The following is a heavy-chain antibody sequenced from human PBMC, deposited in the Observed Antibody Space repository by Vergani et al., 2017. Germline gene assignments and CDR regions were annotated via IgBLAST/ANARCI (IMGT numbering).Heavy chain of an antibody. V-gene: IGHV3-21*01. CDR2: ISSSSSYI. D-gene: IGHD1-26*01. CDR1: GFTFSGSA. Sequence: EVQLVESGGGLVQPGGSLKLSCAASGFTFSGSAMHWVRQASGKGLEWVSSISSSSSYIYYADSVKGRFTISRDNAKNSLYLQMNSLRAEDTAVYYCARDRPSGSYREPFDYWGQGTLVTVSS. J-gene: IGHJ4*02. CDR3: ARDRPSGSYREPFDY.